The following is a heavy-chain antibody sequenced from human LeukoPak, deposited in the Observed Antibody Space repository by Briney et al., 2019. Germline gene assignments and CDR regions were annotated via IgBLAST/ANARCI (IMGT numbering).Heavy chain of an antibody. CDR3: AREEDAFDI. J-gene: IGHJ3*02. Sequence: SETLSLTCPVSGGSISSSSYYWVWIRQPPGKGLEWIGSIYYSGSTYYNPSLRSRVTISVDTSKNQFSLKLSSVTAADTAVYYCAREEDAFDIWGQGTMVTVSS. V-gene: IGHV4-39*07. CDR1: GGSISSSSYY. CDR2: IYYSGST.